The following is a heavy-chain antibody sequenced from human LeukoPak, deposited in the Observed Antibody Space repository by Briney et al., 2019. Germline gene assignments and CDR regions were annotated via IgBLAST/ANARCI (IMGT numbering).Heavy chain of an antibody. CDR3: ARDRGSVWYGGYFDY. D-gene: IGHD6-19*01. Sequence: GGSLRLSCAASGFTFSSYEMNWVRQAPGKGLEWVSYISSSGSTICYADSVKGRFTISRDNAKNSLYLQMNSLRAEDTAVYYCARDRGSVWYGGYFDYWGQGTLVTVSS. V-gene: IGHV3-48*03. CDR1: GFTFSSYE. CDR2: ISSSGSTI. J-gene: IGHJ4*02.